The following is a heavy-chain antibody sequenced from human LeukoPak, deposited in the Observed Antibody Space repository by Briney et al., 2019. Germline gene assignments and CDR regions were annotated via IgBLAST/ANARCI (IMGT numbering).Heavy chain of an antibody. V-gene: IGHV4-59*11. CDR3: ASRPADSTWYGVFDY. CDR2: VFYPGST. J-gene: IGHJ4*02. D-gene: IGHD6-13*01. CDR1: GGSINSHY. Sequence: PSETLSLTCTVSGGSINSHYWSWIRQPPGKGLERIGYVFYPGSTNYNPSLKSRVTMSLDTSRDQFSLRLTSVTAADTAIYYCASRPADSTWYGVFDYWSQGTLVTVSS.